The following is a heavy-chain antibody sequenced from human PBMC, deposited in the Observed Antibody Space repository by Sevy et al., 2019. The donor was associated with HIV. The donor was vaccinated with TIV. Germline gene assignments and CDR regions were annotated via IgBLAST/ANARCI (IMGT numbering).Heavy chain of an antibody. D-gene: IGHD2-15*01. CDR2: ISPFNGDT. CDR3: ARAYCSGGSCYSLAY. J-gene: IGHJ4*02. CDR1: GYTFTSYR. Sequence: ASVKVSCKASGYTFTSYRIYWVRQAPGQGLEWMGWISPFNGDTNYAQKLQGRVTMITDTSTNTAYMEMRSLRSGETAVYYCARAYCSGGSCYSLAYWGQGTLVTVSS. V-gene: IGHV1-18*01.